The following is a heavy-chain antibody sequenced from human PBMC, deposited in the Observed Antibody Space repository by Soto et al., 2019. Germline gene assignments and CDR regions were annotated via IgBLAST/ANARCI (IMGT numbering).Heavy chain of an antibody. CDR1: GFTFSSYS. Sequence: GGSLRLSCAASGFTFSSYSMNWVRQAPGKGLEWVSSISSSSSYIYYADSVKGRFTISRDNAKNSLYLQMNSLRAEDTAVYYCARDFGRDSSGYYWYFDLWGRGTLVTVSS. J-gene: IGHJ2*01. CDR3: ARDFGRDSSGYYWYFDL. V-gene: IGHV3-21*01. D-gene: IGHD3-22*01. CDR2: ISSSSSYI.